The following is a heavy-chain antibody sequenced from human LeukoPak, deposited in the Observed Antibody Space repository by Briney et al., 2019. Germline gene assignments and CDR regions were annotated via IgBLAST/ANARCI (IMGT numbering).Heavy chain of an antibody. CDR2: ISSSAGTI. V-gene: IGHV3-48*03. D-gene: IGHD1-26*01. Sequence: GGSLRLSCAASGFTFSSYEMNRVRQAPGKGLEWVSYISSSAGTIYYADSMKGRFTISRDNAKNSLYLQMNSLRAEDTALYYCARGVGATYSDAFDIWGQGTMVTVSS. CDR3: ARGVGATYSDAFDI. J-gene: IGHJ3*02. CDR1: GFTFSSYE.